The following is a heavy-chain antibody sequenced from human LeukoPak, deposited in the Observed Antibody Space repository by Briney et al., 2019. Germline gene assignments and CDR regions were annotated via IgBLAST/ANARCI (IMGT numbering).Heavy chain of an antibody. V-gene: IGHV3-48*04. CDR3: ARDQSSSGYEY. D-gene: IGHD3-22*01. Sequence: GGSLRLSCAASGFTFSSYWMSWVRQAPGKGLEWISYISSSGSTIYYADSVKGRFTISRDNAKNSLYLQMNSLRAEDTAVYYCARDQSSSGYEYWGQGTLVTVSS. CDR2: ISSSGSTI. J-gene: IGHJ4*02. CDR1: GFTFSSYW.